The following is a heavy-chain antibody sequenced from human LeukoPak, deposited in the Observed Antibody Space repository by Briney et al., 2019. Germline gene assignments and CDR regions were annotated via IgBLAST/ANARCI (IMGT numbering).Heavy chain of an antibody. CDR2: IYTSGST. D-gene: IGHD2-15*01. J-gene: IGHJ5*02. CDR3: ARDPRYCSGGSCYAWFDP. Sequence: SETLSLTCTVSGGSISSYYWSCIREPAGKGLECIGRIYTSGSTNYSPSLKRRVTMSIHTSKNQLSLKLSSVTAADTAVYYCARDPRYCSGGSCYAWFDPWAREPWSPSPQ. V-gene: IGHV4-4*07. CDR1: GGSISSYY.